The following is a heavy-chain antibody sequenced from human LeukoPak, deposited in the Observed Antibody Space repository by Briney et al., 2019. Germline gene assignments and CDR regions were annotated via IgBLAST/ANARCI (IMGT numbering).Heavy chain of an antibody. CDR3: ARDLMITWGGVIVPRAFDI. CDR1: GYTFTRYY. D-gene: IGHD3-16*02. Sequence: GASVKVSCKASGYTFTRYYMHWVRQAPGQGLEWMGIINPSGGSTSYAQKFQGRVTMTRDTSISTAYMELSRLRSDDTAVYYCARDLMITWGGVIVPRAFDIWGQGTKVTVSS. CDR2: INPSGGST. V-gene: IGHV1-46*01. J-gene: IGHJ3*02.